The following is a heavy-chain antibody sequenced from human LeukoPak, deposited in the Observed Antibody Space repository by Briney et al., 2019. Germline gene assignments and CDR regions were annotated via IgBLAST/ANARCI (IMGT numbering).Heavy chain of an antibody. J-gene: IGHJ4*02. V-gene: IGHV3-48*04. Sequence: GGSLRLSCAASGFTFSSYTMNWVRQAPGKGLEWVAYISSSSSTIYYADSVKGRFTISRDNAKNTLYLQMSSLRVEDTALYYCARGGVAVAGTGDFWGQGTLVTVSS. CDR1: GFTFSSYT. CDR3: ARGGVAVAGTGDF. D-gene: IGHD6-19*01. CDR2: ISSSSSTI.